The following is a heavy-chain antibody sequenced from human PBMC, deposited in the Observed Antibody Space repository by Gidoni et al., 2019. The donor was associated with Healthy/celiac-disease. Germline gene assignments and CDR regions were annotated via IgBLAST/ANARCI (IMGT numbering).Heavy chain of an antibody. V-gene: IGHV3-23*01. CDR1: GFTFSSYA. CDR2: ISGSGGST. J-gene: IGHJ4*02. D-gene: IGHD3-22*01. CDR3: AQESSGYYNY. Sequence: EVQLLESGGGLVQPGGSLRLSCAASGFTFSSYAMSWVRQVQGKGLEWVSAISGSGGSTYYADAVKGRFTISRDNSKNTLYLQMNSLRAEDTAVYYCAQESSGYYNYWGQGTLVTVSS.